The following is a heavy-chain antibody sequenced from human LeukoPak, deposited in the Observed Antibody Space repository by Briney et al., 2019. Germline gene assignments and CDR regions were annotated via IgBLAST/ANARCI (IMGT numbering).Heavy chain of an antibody. V-gene: IGHV3-66*01. J-gene: IGHJ3*02. CDR1: GFTVSSNY. CDR3: ARDSYGASDAFDI. CDR2: IYGGGST. Sequence: GGSLRLSCAVSGFTVSSNYISWVRQAPGKGLQWVSVIYGGGSTYYADSVKGRFTISRDNSKNTLYLQMNSLRAEDTAVYYCARDSYGASDAFDIWGQGTMVTVSS. D-gene: IGHD4-17*01.